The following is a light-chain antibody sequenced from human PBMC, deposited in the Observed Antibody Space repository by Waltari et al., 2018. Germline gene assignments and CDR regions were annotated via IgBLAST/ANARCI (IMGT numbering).Light chain of an antibody. CDR2: AGS. CDR3: QQSNSSPWT. J-gene: IGKJ1*01. Sequence: DIQMTQSPSSLSASVGDSVTITCRASQSITKFLNLYQHQPGKAPRLLIYAGSTLYSGVPSRFSGSGSGTDFTLTISSLQPEDFATYYCQQSNSSPWTFGQGTKV. V-gene: IGKV1-39*01. CDR1: QSITKF.